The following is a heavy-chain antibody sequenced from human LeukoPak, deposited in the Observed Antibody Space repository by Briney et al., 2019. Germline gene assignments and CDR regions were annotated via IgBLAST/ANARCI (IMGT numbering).Heavy chain of an antibody. J-gene: IGHJ4*02. D-gene: IGHD6-19*01. CDR3: ARRGAGSGGLDY. V-gene: IGHV3-23*01. Sequence: GGSLRLSCAASGFSFSLYAMDWVRQAPGKGLEWVSTIIETGASPYYADSVRGRFTVSRDSSKNMFYLQMNSLRAEDTAIYYCARRGAGSGGLDYWGQGTLVTVSS. CDR1: GFSFSLYA. CDR2: IIETGASP.